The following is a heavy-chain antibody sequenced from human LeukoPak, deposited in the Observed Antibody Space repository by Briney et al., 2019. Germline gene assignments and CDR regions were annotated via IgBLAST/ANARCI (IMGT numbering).Heavy chain of an antibody. Sequence: GASVKVSCKASGYTLSSSFIHWVRQAPGQRLEWMGIINPSSGTTTYAKKFQGRVTMTRDTSTSTVYMEMSSLRSEDTAVYYCARDPCRASGSYNWFDLWGQGTLVTVSS. D-gene: IGHD1-26*01. J-gene: IGHJ5*02. V-gene: IGHV1-46*01. CDR2: INPSSGTT. CDR1: GYTLSSSF. CDR3: ARDPCRASGSYNWFDL.